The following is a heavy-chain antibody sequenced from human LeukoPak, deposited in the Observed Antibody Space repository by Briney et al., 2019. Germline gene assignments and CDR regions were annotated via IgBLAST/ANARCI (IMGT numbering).Heavy chain of an antibody. CDR1: GGSISSGSYY. V-gene: IGHV4-61*02. D-gene: IGHD4-17*01. CDR2: IYTSGST. CDR3: ARSVEGYGDYGEDFDY. Sequence: PSQTLSLTCTVSGGSISSGSYYWSWIRQPAGKGLEWIGRIYTSGSTNYNPSLKSRVTISVDTSKNQFSLKLSSVTAADTAVYYYARSVEGYGDYGEDFDYWGQGTLVTVSS. J-gene: IGHJ4*02.